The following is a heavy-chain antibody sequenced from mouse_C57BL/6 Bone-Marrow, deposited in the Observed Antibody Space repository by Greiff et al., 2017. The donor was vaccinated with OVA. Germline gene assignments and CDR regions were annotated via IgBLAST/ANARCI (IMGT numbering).Heavy chain of an antibody. V-gene: IGHV5-4*01. D-gene: IGHD2-1*01. CDR3: ARDGIYYGAMDY. CDR1: GFTFSSYA. J-gene: IGHJ4*01. Sequence: DVKLVESGGGLVKPGGSLKLSCAASGFTFSSYAMSWVRQTPEKRLEWVATISDGGSYTYYPDNVKGRFTISRDNAKNNLYLQMSHLKSEDTAMYYCARDGIYYGAMDYWGQGTSVTVSS. CDR2: ISDGGSYT.